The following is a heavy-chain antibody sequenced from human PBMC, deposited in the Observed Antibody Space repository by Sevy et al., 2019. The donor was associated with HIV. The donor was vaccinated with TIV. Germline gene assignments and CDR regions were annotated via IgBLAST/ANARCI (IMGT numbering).Heavy chain of an antibody. V-gene: IGHV3-15*05. Sequence: GGSLRLSCVASGFTFSNAWMSWVRQAPGKGLEWVGRIKSKTDGATRDFAAPVKGRFAIARDDSKNTVLLQMDSIKTEDTAVYYCTAGVGISDFDYWGQGILVTVSS. CDR1: GFTFSNAW. CDR2: IKSKTDGATR. D-gene: IGHD1-26*01. CDR3: TAGVGISDFDY. J-gene: IGHJ4*02.